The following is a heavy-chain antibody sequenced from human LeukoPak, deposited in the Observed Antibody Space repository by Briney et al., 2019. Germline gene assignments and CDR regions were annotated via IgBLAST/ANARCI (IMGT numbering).Heavy chain of an antibody. Sequence: SETLSLTCAVYGGSFSGYYWSWIRQPPGKGLEWIGDINHSGSTNYNPSLKSRITVSVDTSKSQFSLKLSSVTAADAAVYYCARRRLWFGELPSDYWGQGTLVTVSS. CDR2: INHSGST. CDR3: ARRRLWFGELPSDY. D-gene: IGHD3-10*01. CDR1: GGSFSGYY. V-gene: IGHV4-34*01. J-gene: IGHJ4*02.